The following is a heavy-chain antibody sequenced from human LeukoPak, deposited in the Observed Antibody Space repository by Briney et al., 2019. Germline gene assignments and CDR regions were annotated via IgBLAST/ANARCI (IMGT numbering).Heavy chain of an antibody. CDR2: MNPNSGNT. D-gene: IGHD4-23*01. CDR3: ARIVTTGVRDY. CDR1: VYTFTIYD. J-gene: IGHJ4*02. Sequence: GASVTVSYKSSVYTFTIYDINWVRQATGQGLEWMGWMNPNSGNTGYAQKFQGRVTMTRNTSISTAYMELSSLRSEDTAVYYCARIVTTGVRDYWGQGTLVTVSS. V-gene: IGHV1-8*01.